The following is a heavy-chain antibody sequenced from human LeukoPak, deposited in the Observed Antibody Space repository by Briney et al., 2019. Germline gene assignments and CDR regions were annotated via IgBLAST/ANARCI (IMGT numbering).Heavy chain of an antibody. V-gene: IGHV3-48*04. Sequence: PGGSLRLSCAASGFTFSSYRMNWVRQAPGKGLEWVSYISSSSSTIYYADSVKGRFTISRDNAKKSLHLQMNSLRAEDTAVYYCARQVYCGADCLYYFDYWGQGTLVTVSS. J-gene: IGHJ4*02. D-gene: IGHD2-21*02. CDR3: ARQVYCGADCLYYFDY. CDR2: ISSSSSTI. CDR1: GFTFSSYR.